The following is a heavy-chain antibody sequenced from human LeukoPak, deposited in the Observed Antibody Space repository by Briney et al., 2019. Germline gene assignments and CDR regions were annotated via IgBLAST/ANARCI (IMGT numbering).Heavy chain of an antibody. V-gene: IGHV3-9*01. J-gene: IGHJ6*02. Sequence: GRSLRLSCAASGFTFDDYAMHWVRQAPGKGLEWVSGINWNSGSIGYADSVKGRFTISRDNAKNSLYLQMNSLRAEDTALYYCAKDIEAGTFNYYGMDVWGQGTTVTVSS. CDR3: AKDIEAGTFNYYGMDV. D-gene: IGHD6-19*01. CDR2: INWNSGSI. CDR1: GFTFDDYA.